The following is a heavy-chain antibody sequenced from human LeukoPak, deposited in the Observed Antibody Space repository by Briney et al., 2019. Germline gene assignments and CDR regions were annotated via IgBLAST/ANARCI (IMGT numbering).Heavy chain of an antibody. D-gene: IGHD2-2*01. CDR2: MNPNSGNT. J-gene: IGHJ4*02. CDR3: ARGGKDIVVVPAPPDY. V-gene: IGHV1-8*03. Sequence: GASVKGSCKASGYTFTSYDINWVRQATGQGLEWMGWMNPNSGNTGYAQKFQGRVTITRNTSISTAYMELSSLRSEDTAVYYCARGGKDIVVVPAPPDYWGQGTLVTVSS. CDR1: GYTFTSYD.